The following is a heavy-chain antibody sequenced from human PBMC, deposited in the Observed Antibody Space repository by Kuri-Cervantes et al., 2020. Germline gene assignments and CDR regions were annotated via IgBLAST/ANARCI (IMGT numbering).Heavy chain of an antibody. CDR3: ASCMTTVNYYYYYMDV. CDR1: GGTFSSYA. D-gene: IGHD4-17*01. Sequence: SVKVSCKASGGTFSSYAISWVRQAPGQGLERMGGIIPIFGTANYAQKFQGRVTITADESTSTAYMELSSLRSEDTAVYYCASCMTTVNYYYYYMDVWGKGTTVTVSS. V-gene: IGHV1-69*13. CDR2: IIPIFGTA. J-gene: IGHJ6*03.